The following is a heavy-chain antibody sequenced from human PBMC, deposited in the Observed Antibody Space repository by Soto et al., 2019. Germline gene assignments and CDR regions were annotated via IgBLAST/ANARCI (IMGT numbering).Heavy chain of an antibody. CDR2: ISAYNGNT. J-gene: IGHJ4*02. CDR1: GYTFTSYG. CDR3: ARDHEYCSSTSCYPHFDY. D-gene: IGHD2-2*01. Sequence: QVQLVQSGAEVKKPGASVKVSCKASGYTFTSYGISWVRQAPGQGLEWMGWISAYNGNTNYAQKLQGRVTMTTDTSTRTAYMELRSLRSDDTAVYYCARDHEYCSSTSCYPHFDYWGQGTLVTVSS. V-gene: IGHV1-18*01.